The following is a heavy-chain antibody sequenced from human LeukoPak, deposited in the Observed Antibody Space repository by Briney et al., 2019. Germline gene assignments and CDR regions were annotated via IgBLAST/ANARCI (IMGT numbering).Heavy chain of an antibody. Sequence: GGSLRLSCVGSGFTFISYAMSWVRQAPGKGLEWVSAISVSGVSTYYADSVKGRFTISRDNSKDALYLQMHSLRAEDTAVYFCAKDQYISGLHDTPDYYYYDGMDVWGEGTTVTVSS. CDR1: GFTFISYA. D-gene: IGHD6-19*01. CDR2: ISVSGVST. J-gene: IGHJ6*04. V-gene: IGHV3-23*01. CDR3: AKDQYISGLHDTPDYYYYDGMDV.